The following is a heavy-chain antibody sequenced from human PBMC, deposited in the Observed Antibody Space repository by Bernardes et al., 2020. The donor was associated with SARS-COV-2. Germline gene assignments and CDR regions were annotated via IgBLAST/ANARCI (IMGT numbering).Heavy chain of an antibody. V-gene: IGHV4-34*01. J-gene: IGHJ6*02. CDR2: INHSGST. Sequence: SETLSLTCAVYGGSFSGYYWSWIRQPPGKGLEWIGEINHSGSTNYNPSLKSRVTISVDTSKNQFSLKLSSVTAADTAVYYCARGRYSSSWYGLHANYYYYGMDVWGQGTTVTVSS. CDR1: GGSFSGYY. CDR3: ARGRYSSSWYGLHANYYYYGMDV. D-gene: IGHD6-13*01.